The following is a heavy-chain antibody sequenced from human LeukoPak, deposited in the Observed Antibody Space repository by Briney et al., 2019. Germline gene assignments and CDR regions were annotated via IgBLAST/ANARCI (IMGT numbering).Heavy chain of an antibody. CDR3: ASGGVVTGNYFDY. Sequence: SETLSLTCTVSGGSISSSSYYWGWIRQPPGKGLEWIGSIYYSGSPYYNPSLKSRVTISVDTSKNQFSLKLSSVTAADTAVYYCASGGVVTGNYFDYWGQGTLVTVSS. CDR1: GGSISSSSYY. D-gene: IGHD4-23*01. J-gene: IGHJ4*02. CDR2: IYYSGSP. V-gene: IGHV4-39*01.